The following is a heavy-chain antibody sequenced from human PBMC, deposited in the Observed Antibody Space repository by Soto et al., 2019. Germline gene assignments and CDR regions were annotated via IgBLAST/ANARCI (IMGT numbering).Heavy chain of an antibody. V-gene: IGHV1-69*01. J-gene: IGHJ5*01. CDR3: AKVGYCSGGSCYGGYWFDS. CDR2: IIPIFGTT. CDR1: GGTFSSYA. Sequence: QVQLVQSGAGVKKPGSSVKVSCKASGGTFSSYAISWVRKAPGQGLEWMGEIIPIFGTTNYAQKFQGRVTITADESTSTVYMELSSLRSEDTAIYYCAKVGYCSGGSCYGGYWFDSWGQGTLVTVSS. D-gene: IGHD2-15*01.